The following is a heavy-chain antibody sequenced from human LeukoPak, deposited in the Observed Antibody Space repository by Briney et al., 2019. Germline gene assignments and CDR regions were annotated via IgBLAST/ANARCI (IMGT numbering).Heavy chain of an antibody. CDR2: INPSGGST. Sequence: AASVKVSCKASGYTFTSYYMHWVRQAPGQGLEWMGIINPSGGSTSYAQKFQGRVTMTRDMSTSTVYMELSSLRSEDTAVYYCARDKRFHYYDSGVWFDPWGQGALVTVSS. CDR1: GYTFTSYY. D-gene: IGHD3-22*01. V-gene: IGHV1-46*01. CDR3: ARDKRFHYYDSGVWFDP. J-gene: IGHJ5*02.